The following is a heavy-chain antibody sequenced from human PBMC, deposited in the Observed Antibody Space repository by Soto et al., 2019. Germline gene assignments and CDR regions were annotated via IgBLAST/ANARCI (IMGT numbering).Heavy chain of an antibody. CDR1: GGSISSGGYY. Sequence: KTSETLSLTCTVSGGSISSGGYYWSWIRQHPGKGLEWIGYIYYSGSTYYNPSLKSRVTISVDTSKNQFSLKLSSATAADTAVYYCARGLRFGELTWFDPWGQGTLVTVSS. J-gene: IGHJ5*02. D-gene: IGHD3-10*01. CDR2: IYYSGST. CDR3: ARGLRFGELTWFDP. V-gene: IGHV4-31*03.